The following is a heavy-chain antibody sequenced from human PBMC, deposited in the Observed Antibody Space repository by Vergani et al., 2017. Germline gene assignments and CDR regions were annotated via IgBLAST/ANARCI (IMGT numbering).Heavy chain of an antibody. J-gene: IGHJ2*01. CDR2: INPSGGST. CDR3: ARGERARVRSSWYFDL. Sequence: QVQLVQSGAEVKKPGASVKVSCKASGYTFTSYYMHWVRQAPGQGLEWMGIINPSGGSTSYAQKFQGRVTMTRDTSTSTVYMELSSLRSEDTAVYYCARGERARVRSSWYFDLWGRGTLVTVSS. CDR1: GYTFTSYY. D-gene: IGHD1-1*01. V-gene: IGHV1-46*01.